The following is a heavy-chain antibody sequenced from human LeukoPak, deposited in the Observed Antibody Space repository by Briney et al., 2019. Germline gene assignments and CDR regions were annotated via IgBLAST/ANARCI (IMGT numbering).Heavy chain of an antibody. Sequence: PSETLSLTCTVSGGSISSYYWSWIRQPPGKGLEWIGYIYYSGSTNHNPSLKSRVTISVDTSKNQFSLKLSSVTAANTAVYYCASAQGQGTMVRGVLFDYWGQGTLVTVSS. CDR1: GGSISSYY. CDR2: IYYSGST. CDR3: ASAQGQGTMVRGVLFDY. J-gene: IGHJ4*02. D-gene: IGHD3-10*01. V-gene: IGHV4-59*08.